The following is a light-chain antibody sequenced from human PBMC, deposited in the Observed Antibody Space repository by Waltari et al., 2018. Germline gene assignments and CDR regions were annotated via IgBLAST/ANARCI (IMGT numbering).Light chain of an antibody. CDR3: CSYVTGDTWV. Sequence: QSALTQPASVSGSPGQSITISCTGSSSDVGTYKFVSWYQQHPGKAPKRMIYEFNQRPSGISNRFSGSKCGNTAVLTISGLQTDDEADYYCCSYVTGDTWVFGGGTRVAVL. CDR1: SSDVGTYKF. V-gene: IGLV2-23*02. CDR2: EFN. J-gene: IGLJ3*02.